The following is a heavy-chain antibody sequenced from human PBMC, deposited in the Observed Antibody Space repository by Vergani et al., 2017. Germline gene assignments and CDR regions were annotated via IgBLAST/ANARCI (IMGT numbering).Heavy chain of an antibody. V-gene: IGHV3-33*01. D-gene: IGHD2-8*01. CDR3: ARSGYCAHGVCYMTYYYYMDV. CDR1: GFTLSSHA. CDR2: IGYDGSKE. Sequence: QVQLEESGGGVVQPGRSLRLSCAGSGFTLSSHAMHWVRQAPGKGLEWVAFIGYDGSKEYYADSVKGRFTISRDNSKNTLYLQMNNLRAADTAVYYCARSGYCAHGVCYMTYYYYMDVWGEGTAVTVSS. J-gene: IGHJ6*03.